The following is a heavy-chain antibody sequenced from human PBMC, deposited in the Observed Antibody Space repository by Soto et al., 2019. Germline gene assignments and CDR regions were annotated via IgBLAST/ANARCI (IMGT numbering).Heavy chain of an antibody. CDR2: IYYSGST. Sequence: QVQLQESGPGLVKPSETLSLTCTVSGGSVSSGSYYWSWIRQPPGKGLEWIGYIYYSGSTNYNPSPKSRVTISVDTSKNQFSLKLSSVTAADTAVYYCARDRGWQLGYTFDIWGQGTMVTVSS. CDR1: GGSVSSGSYY. CDR3: ARDRGWQLGYTFDI. V-gene: IGHV4-61*01. J-gene: IGHJ3*02. D-gene: IGHD6-13*01.